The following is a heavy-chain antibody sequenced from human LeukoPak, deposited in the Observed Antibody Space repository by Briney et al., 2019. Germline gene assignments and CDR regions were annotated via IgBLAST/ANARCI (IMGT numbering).Heavy chain of an antibody. CDR1: GYTFTSYA. D-gene: IGHD4-17*01. Sequence: EASVKVSCKASGYTFTSYAMHWVRQAPGQRLEWMGWINAGNGNTKYSQKFQGRVTITADESTSTAYMELSSLRSEDTAVYYCARPSETNDYGDYAFDYWGQGTLVTVSS. J-gene: IGHJ4*02. V-gene: IGHV1-3*01. CDR2: INAGNGNT. CDR3: ARPSETNDYGDYAFDY.